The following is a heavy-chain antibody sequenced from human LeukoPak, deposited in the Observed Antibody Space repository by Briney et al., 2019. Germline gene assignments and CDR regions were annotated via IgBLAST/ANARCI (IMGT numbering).Heavy chain of an antibody. CDR3: ARSFVVVPGAIDWFDP. Sequence: GASVKVSCKASGYTFTSYAMNWVRQAPGQGLEWMGWINTNTGNPTYAQGFTGRFVFSLDTSVSTAYLQISSLRAEDIAMYYCARSFVVVPGAIDWFDPWGQGTLVTVSS. V-gene: IGHV7-4-1*02. D-gene: IGHD2-2*02. CDR2: INTNTGNP. CDR1: GYTFTSYA. J-gene: IGHJ5*02.